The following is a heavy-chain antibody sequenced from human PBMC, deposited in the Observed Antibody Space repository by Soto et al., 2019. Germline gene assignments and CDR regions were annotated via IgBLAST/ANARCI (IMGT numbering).Heavy chain of an antibody. CDR2: INHSGST. J-gene: IGHJ4*02. V-gene: IGHV4-34*01. Sequence: QVQLQQWGAGLLKPSETLSLTCAVYGGSFSGYYWSWIRQPPGKGLEWIGEINHSGSTNYNPSLKSRVTISVDTSKNQFSLKLSSVTAADTAVYNCARFGTNGVSSVDYWGQGTLVTVSS. CDR3: ARFGTNGVSSVDY. D-gene: IGHD2-8*01. CDR1: GGSFSGYY.